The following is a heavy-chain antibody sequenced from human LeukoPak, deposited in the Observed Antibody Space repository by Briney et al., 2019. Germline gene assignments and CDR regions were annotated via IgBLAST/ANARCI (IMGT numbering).Heavy chain of an antibody. CDR3: AREGGVPDAFDI. J-gene: IGHJ3*02. D-gene: IGHD1-1*01. CDR1: GFTFSSYG. CDR2: IWYDGSNK. V-gene: IGHV3-33*01. Sequence: GGSLRLSCAASGFTFSSYGMHWVRQAPGKGLEWVAVIWYDGSNKYYADSVKGRFTISRDNSKNTLYLQMNSLRAEDTAVYYCAREGGVPDAFDIWGQGTMVTVSS.